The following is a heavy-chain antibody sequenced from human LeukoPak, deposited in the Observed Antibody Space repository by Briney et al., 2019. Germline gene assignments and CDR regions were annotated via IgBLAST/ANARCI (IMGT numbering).Heavy chain of an antibody. D-gene: IGHD2-15*01. CDR1: GFTFSSYA. CDR3: ATATSWSYYYGINV. J-gene: IGHJ6*02. V-gene: IGHV3-30-3*01. CDR2: ISYDGSNK. Sequence: GRSLRLSCAASGFTFSSYAMHWVRQAPGKGLEWVAVISYDGSNKYYADSVKGRFTISRDNSKNTLYLQMNSLRAEDTAVYYCATATSWSYYYGINVWGQGTTVTVSS.